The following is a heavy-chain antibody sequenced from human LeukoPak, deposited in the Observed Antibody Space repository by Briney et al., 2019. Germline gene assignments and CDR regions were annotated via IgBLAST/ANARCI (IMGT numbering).Heavy chain of an antibody. V-gene: IGHV4-34*01. J-gene: IGHJ5*02. CDR2: INHSGST. Sequence: SETLSLTCAVYGGSFSGYYWSWIRQPPGKGLDWIGEINHSGSTNYNPSLKSRVTISVDTSKNQFSLKLSSVTAADTAVYYCASGGGGDYVHNCFDPWGQGTLVTVSS. CDR1: GGSFSGYY. D-gene: IGHD4-17*01. CDR3: ASGGGGDYVHNCFDP.